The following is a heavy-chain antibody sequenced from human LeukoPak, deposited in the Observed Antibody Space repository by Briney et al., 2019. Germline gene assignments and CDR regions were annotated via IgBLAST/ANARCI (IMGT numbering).Heavy chain of an antibody. CDR3: AGRDGYNFFQH. CDR2: IYRSGDT. Sequence: GGSLRLSCAASGFTVSSNYMSWVRQAPGKGLEWVSAIYRSGDTYYADSVKGRFTISRDNSQNTLYLQMNSLRAEDTAVYYCAGRDGYNFFQHWGQGTLVTVSS. V-gene: IGHV3-53*01. J-gene: IGHJ1*01. D-gene: IGHD5-24*01. CDR1: GFTVSSNY.